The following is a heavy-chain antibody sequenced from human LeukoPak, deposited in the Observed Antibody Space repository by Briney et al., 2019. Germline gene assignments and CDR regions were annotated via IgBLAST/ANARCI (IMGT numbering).Heavy chain of an antibody. CDR2: IYSGGST. J-gene: IGHJ4*02. Sequence: PEGSLRLSCAASGFTVSSNYMSWVRQAPGKGLEWVSVIYSGGSTYYADSVKGRFTISRHNSKNTLYLQMNSLRAEDTAVYYCARDRYSSGWDDFDYWGQGTLVTVSS. V-gene: IGHV3-53*01. CDR3: ARDRYSSGWDDFDY. CDR1: GFTVSSNY. D-gene: IGHD6-19*01.